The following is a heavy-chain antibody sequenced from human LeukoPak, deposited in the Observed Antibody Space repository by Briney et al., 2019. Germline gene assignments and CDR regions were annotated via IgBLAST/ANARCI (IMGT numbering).Heavy chain of an antibody. V-gene: IGHV3-23*01. CDR1: GFTFGSYA. D-gene: IGHD3-10*01. J-gene: IGHJ4*02. Sequence: GGSLRLSCAASGFTFGSYAMSWVRQAPGKGLEWVSTISGSGGSTYYADSVKGRFTISRDNSKNTLYLQMSSLRAEDTAVYYCAKIMTRTMVRGVPPSDYWGQGTLVTVSS. CDR3: AKIMTRTMVRGVPPSDY. CDR2: ISGSGGST.